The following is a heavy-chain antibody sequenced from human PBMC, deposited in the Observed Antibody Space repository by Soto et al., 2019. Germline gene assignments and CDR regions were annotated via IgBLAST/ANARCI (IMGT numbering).Heavy chain of an antibody. CDR3: AKDLDSNDGDYLIYYYYGMDV. V-gene: IGHV3-30*18. CDR2: ISYDGSNK. CDR1: GFTFSSYG. D-gene: IGHD4-17*01. J-gene: IGHJ6*02. Sequence: GGSLRLSCAASGFTFSSYGMHWVRQAPGKGLEWVAVISYDGSNKYYADSVKGRFTISRDNSKNTLYLQMNSLRAEDTAVYYCAKDLDSNDGDYLIYYYYGMDVWGQGTTVTVSS.